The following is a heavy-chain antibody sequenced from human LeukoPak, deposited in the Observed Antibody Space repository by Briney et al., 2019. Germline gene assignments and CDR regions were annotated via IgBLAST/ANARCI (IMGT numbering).Heavy chain of an antibody. J-gene: IGHJ4*02. D-gene: IGHD3-10*01. CDR3: ARDMKYYYGSGSYSYYFDY. CDR1: GGPISGHY. Sequence: PSETLSLTCAVSGGPISGHYWSWIRQPPGKGLQFIGYMYSFGSTNYNPSLESRVTISVDTSKNQFSLKLSSVTAADTAVYYCARDMKYYYGSGSYSYYFDYWGQGTLVTVSS. V-gene: IGHV4-59*11. CDR2: MYSFGST.